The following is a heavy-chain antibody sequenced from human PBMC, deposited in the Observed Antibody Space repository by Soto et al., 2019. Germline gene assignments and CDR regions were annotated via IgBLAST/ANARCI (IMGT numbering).Heavy chain of an antibody. D-gene: IGHD3-22*01. CDR3: ARDADYYDSSGYYPYNWFDP. Sequence: NPSETLSLTCTVSGGSISSYYWSWIRQPPGKGLEWIGYIYYSGSTNYNPSLKSRVTISVDTSKNQFSLKLSSVTAADTAVYYCARDADYYDSSGYYPYNWFDPWGQGTLVTVSS. CDR2: IYYSGST. V-gene: IGHV4-59*01. J-gene: IGHJ5*02. CDR1: GGSISSYY.